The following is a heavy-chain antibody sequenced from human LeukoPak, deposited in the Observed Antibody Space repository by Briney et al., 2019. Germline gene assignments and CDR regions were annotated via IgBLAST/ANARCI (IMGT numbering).Heavy chain of an antibody. J-gene: IGHJ6*03. CDR3: ARAIVVVTAIGYYYYMDV. CDR2: IYYSGST. V-gene: IGHV4-59*08. CDR1: GGSISSYY. D-gene: IGHD2-21*02. Sequence: IPSETLSLTCTVSGGSISSYYWSWIRQPPGKGLEWIGYIYYSGSTNYNPSLKSRVTISVDTSKNRFSLKLSSVTAADTAVYYCARAIVVVTAIGYYYYMDVWGKGTTVTVSS.